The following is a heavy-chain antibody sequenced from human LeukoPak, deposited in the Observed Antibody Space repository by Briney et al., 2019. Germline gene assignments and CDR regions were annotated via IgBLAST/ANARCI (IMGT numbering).Heavy chain of an antibody. CDR1: GFTFSSYN. D-gene: IGHD1-7*01. CDR3: AANLEEGFDF. CDR2: ISSSSSYI. Sequence: GGSLRLSCAASGFTFSSYNMNWVRQAPGKGLEWVSFISSSSSYIYYADSVKGRFTISRDNTKNSLYLQMNSLKASDTAMYYCAANLEEGFDFWGQGTLVTVSS. J-gene: IGHJ4*02. V-gene: IGHV3-21*04.